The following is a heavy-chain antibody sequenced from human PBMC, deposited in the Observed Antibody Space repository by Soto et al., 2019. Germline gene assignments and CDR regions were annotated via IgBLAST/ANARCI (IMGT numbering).Heavy chain of an antibody. CDR3: ASPPRWGGYQGPFDY. CDR1: GGTFSSYT. J-gene: IGHJ4*02. V-gene: IGHV1-69*02. Sequence: GASVKVSCKASGGTFSSYTISWVRQAPGQGLEWMGRIIPILGIANYAQKFQGRVTITADKSTSTAYMELSSLRSEDTAVYYCASPPRWGGYQGPFDYWGQGTLVTVSS. CDR2: IIPILGIA. D-gene: IGHD3-3*01.